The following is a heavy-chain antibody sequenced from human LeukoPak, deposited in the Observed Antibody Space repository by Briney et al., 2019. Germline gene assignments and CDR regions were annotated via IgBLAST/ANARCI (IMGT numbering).Heavy chain of an antibody. J-gene: IGHJ4*02. CDR1: GGSISSYH. CDR2: IYYRVGT. CDR3: ARRVAASGRGFDY. Sequence: SETLSLTCTVSGGSISSYHWGWVRQPPGKGLEWISYIYYRVGTKYNPSLKSRVTISVDTSKNQLSLKLTSVTAADKAVFYCARRVAASGRGFDYWGQGTLVTVSS. D-gene: IGHD6-13*01. V-gene: IGHV4-59*12.